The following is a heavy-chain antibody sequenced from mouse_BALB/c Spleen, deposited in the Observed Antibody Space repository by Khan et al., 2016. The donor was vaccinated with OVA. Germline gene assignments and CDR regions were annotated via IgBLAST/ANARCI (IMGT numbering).Heavy chain of an antibody. D-gene: IGHD3-2*01. CDR2: INPSSGYT. V-gene: IGHV1-7*01. J-gene: IGHJ2*01. CDR1: GYTFSTYW. Sequence: QVQLKESGAELAKPGASVKMSCKASGYTFSTYWIHWVKQRPGQGLEWIGYINPSSGYTYYNQRFNDKATLTADTSSSTAYMQLSSLTSEDSAVYYCARDRTDYWGQGTTLTVSS. CDR3: ARDRTDY.